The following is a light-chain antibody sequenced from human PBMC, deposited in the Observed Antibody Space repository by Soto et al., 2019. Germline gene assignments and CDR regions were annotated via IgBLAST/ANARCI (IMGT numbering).Light chain of an antibody. CDR2: DAS. CDR1: QSVSSY. CDR3: QQRSNWPPT. J-gene: IGKJ5*01. V-gene: IGKV3-11*01. Sequence: EIVLTQSPGTLSLSPWERATLSCRASQSVSSYLAWYQQKPGQAPRLLIYDASNRATGIPARFSGSGSGTDFTLTISSLEPEDFAVYYCQQRSNWPPTFGQGTRLEIK.